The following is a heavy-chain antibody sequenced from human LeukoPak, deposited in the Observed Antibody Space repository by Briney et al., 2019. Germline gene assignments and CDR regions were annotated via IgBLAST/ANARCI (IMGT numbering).Heavy chain of an antibody. CDR1: GFTFSSYA. J-gene: IGHJ6*03. V-gene: IGHV3-30-3*01. D-gene: IGHD3-16*02. CDR3: ARASSDYYYYMDV. Sequence: GGSLRLSCAASGFTFSSYAMHWVRQAPGKGLEWVAVISYDGSNKYYADSVKGRFTISRDNSKNTLYLQMNSLRAEDTAVYYCARASSDYYYYMDVGGKGPTVTVSS. CDR2: ISYDGSNK.